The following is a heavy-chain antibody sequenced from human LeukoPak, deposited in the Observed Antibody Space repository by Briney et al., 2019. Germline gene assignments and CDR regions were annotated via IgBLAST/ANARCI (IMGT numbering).Heavy chain of an antibody. J-gene: IGHJ3*01. CDR1: GYTFTSYA. V-gene: IGHV7-4-1*02. CDR3: ARVGRTFIAAATVPADAFDL. D-gene: IGHD6-13*01. CDR2: INTNTGNP. Sequence: ASVKVSCKASGYTFTSYAMNWVRQARGQGGEGMGWINTNTGNPTYAQGFTGGLVFSLDTSFSTAYLQMSSLKAEDTAVYYCARVGRTFIAAATVPADAFDLWGQGTMVTVSS.